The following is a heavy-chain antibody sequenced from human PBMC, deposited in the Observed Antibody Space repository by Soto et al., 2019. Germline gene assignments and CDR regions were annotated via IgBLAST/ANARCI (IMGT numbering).Heavy chain of an antibody. CDR1: GFTFTNAG. D-gene: IGHD6-19*01. J-gene: IGHJ4*02. CDR2: IKSKTDGGTT. V-gene: IGHV3-15*01. CDR3: STGDGSSGWYRGY. Sequence: PGGSLRLSFAASGFTFTNAGMSWVRQAPGKGLEWVGRIKSKTDGGTTDYAAPVKGRFTISRDDSKNTLYLQMSSLKTEDTAVYYCSTGDGSSGWYRGYWGQGTLVTVSS.